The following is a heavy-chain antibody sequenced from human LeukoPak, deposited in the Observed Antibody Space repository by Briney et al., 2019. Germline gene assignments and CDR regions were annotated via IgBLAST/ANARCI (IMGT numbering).Heavy chain of an antibody. CDR1: GGSMTNDYY. V-gene: IGHV4-30-4*08. CDR3: ARGPEYMDV. D-gene: IGHD1-14*01. Sequence: SETLSLTCAVSGGSMTNDYYWSWIRQPPGKGLEWIGYIYYSGRTYYNPSLKSRFTISVDTSKNQFSLMVSSLTAADTAVYFWARGPEYMDVWGKGTTVTVSS. CDR2: IYYSGRT. J-gene: IGHJ6*03.